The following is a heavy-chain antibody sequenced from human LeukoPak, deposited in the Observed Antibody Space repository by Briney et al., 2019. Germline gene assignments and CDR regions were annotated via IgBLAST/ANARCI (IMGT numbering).Heavy chain of an antibody. CDR3: ATDYYYDSSGSYYTVDY. V-gene: IGHV1-8*03. Sequence: ASVKVSCKASGYTFTSYDINWVRQATGQGLEWMGSMNPNSGNTGYAQKFQGRVTITRNTSISTAYMELSSLRSEDTAVYYCATDYYYDSSGSYYTVDYWGQGTLVTVSS. D-gene: IGHD3-22*01. J-gene: IGHJ4*02. CDR1: GYTFTSYD. CDR2: MNPNSGNT.